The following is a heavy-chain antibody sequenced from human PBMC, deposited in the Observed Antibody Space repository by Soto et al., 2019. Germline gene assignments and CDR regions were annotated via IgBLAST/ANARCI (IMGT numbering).Heavy chain of an antibody. Sequence: GGSLRLSCAASGFTFSSYGMHWVRQAPGKGLEWVAVISYDGSNKYYADSVKGRFTISRDNSKNTLYLQMNSLRAEDTAVYYCAKDPHTVATILSGGHYYYGMDVWGQGTTVTVSS. CDR3: AKDPHTVATILSGGHYYYGMDV. J-gene: IGHJ6*02. CDR1: GFTFSSYG. CDR2: ISYDGSNK. V-gene: IGHV3-30*18. D-gene: IGHD5-12*01.